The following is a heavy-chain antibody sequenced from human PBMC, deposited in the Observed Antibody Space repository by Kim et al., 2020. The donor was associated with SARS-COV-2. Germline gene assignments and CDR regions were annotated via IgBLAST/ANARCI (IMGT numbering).Heavy chain of an antibody. V-gene: IGHV4-34*01. CDR1: GGSFSGYY. J-gene: IGHJ4*02. CDR2: INHSGST. D-gene: IGHD5-12*01. Sequence: SETLSLTCAVYGGSFSGYYWSWIRQPPGKGLEWIGEINHSGSTNYNPSLKSRVTISVDTSKNQFSLKLSSVTAADTAVYYCARGYREYIVATSPGYYFDYWGQGTLVTVSS. CDR3: ARGYREYIVATSPGYYFDY.